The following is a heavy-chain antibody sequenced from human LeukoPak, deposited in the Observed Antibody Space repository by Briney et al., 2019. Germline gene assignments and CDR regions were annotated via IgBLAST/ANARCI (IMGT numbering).Heavy chain of an antibody. J-gene: IGHJ4*02. V-gene: IGHV3-48*04. Sequence: PGGSLRLSCAASGFTFSSYAMGWVRQAPGKGLEWVSYISSSGSTIYYADSVKGRFTISRDNAKNSLYLQMNSLRAEDTAVYYCARDGYSSGWYDYWGQGTLVTVSS. CDR3: ARDGYSSGWYDY. D-gene: IGHD6-19*01. CDR1: GFTFSSYA. CDR2: ISSSGSTI.